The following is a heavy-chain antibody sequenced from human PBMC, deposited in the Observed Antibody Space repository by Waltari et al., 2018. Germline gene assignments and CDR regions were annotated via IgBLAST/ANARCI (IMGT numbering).Heavy chain of an antibody. CDR1: GYPFTSYD. V-gene: IGHV1-8*01. CDR3: ARGSEHYFDY. J-gene: IGHJ4*02. D-gene: IGHD3-3*01. Sequence: QVQLVQSGAEVKKPGASVKVSCKASGYPFTSYDINWVRQATGQGLEWMGWMKPNSGKKGYEQKCQGRVTMTRNNSISTAYMELSSLRSEDTAVYYCARGSEHYFDYWGQGTLVTVSS. CDR2: MKPNSGKK.